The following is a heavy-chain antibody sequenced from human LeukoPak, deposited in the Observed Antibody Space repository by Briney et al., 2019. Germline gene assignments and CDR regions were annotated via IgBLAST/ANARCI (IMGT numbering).Heavy chain of an antibody. D-gene: IGHD5-24*01. CDR1: GASITSSY. J-gene: IGHJ4*02. Sequence: SETLSLTCIVSGASITSSYWSWVRQPPGKGLEWIGYIYYTGDNSHNPSLNSRVTISLDTSKNQFSLKVTSVTAADTAMYYCVRGSGRDGYTTETRGQGTLVTVSS. CDR3: VRGSGRDGYTTET. V-gene: IGHV4-59*08. CDR2: IYYTGDN.